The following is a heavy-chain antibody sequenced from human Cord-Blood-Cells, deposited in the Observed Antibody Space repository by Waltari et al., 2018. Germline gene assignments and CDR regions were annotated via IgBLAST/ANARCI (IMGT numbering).Heavy chain of an antibody. CDR3: ARGWVTTVTMYFDY. V-gene: IGHV1-69*01. CDR2: IIPIFGTA. J-gene: IGHJ4*02. D-gene: IGHD4-4*01. Sequence: QGLEWMGGIIPIFGTANYAQKFQGRVTITADESTSTAYMELSSLRSEDTAVYYCARGWVTTVTMYFDYWGQETLVTVSS.